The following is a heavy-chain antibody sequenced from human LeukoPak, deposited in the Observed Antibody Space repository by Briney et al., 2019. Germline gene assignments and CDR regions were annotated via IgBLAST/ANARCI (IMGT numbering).Heavy chain of an antibody. Sequence: GGSLRLSCAVSGFTFSDYGMHWVRQAPGKGLEWVAVMSYNGNYEYYADSVKGRFTISRGDSKNTLYLQMNSLRGEDTALYYCAKALPGVAAAGIPFIDYWGQGTLVTVSS. CDR3: AKALPGVAAAGIPFIDY. J-gene: IGHJ4*02. CDR2: MSYNGNYE. D-gene: IGHD6-13*01. CDR1: GFTFSDYG. V-gene: IGHV3-30*18.